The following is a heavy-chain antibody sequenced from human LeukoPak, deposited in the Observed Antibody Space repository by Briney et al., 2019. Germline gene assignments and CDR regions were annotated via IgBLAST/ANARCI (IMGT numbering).Heavy chain of an antibody. CDR1: GGTFSSYA. D-gene: IGHD2-2*01. J-gene: IGHJ6*02. CDR3: ARGVVPYYYGMDV. Sequence: SVKVSCRASGGTFSSYAISWVRQAPGQGLEWMGGIIPIFGTANYAQKFQGRVTITADESTSTAYMELSSLRSEDTAVYYCARGVVPYYYGMDVWGQGTTVTVSS. V-gene: IGHV1-69*13. CDR2: IIPIFGTA.